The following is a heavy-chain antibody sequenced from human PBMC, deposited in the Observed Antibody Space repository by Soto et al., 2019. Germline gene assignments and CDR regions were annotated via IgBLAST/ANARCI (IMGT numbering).Heavy chain of an antibody. Sequence: GASVKVSCKASGYTFTSYAMHWVRQAPGQRLEWMGWINAGNGNTNYAQKFQGRVTITADESASTAYMELSSLRSEDTAVYYCASSDVNSKADQLLSLDYFDYWGQGTLVTVSS. J-gene: IGHJ4*02. CDR2: INAGNGNT. CDR1: GYTFTSYA. V-gene: IGHV1-3*01. CDR3: ASSDVNSKADQLLSLDYFDY. D-gene: IGHD2-2*01.